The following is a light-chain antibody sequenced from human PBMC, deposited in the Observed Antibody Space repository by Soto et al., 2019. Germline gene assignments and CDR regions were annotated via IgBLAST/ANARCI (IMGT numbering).Light chain of an antibody. J-gene: IGKJ4*01. CDR1: QSVLYSSNNKNY. Sequence: DIVMTQSPDFLAVSLGERATINCKSSQSVLYSSNNKNYLIWYQQKPGQAPKLLIYWASTRESGVPDRFSGSGSGTDFPLTISSLQAEDVAVYYCQQYYSTPLTFGGGTKVEIK. CDR3: QQYYSTPLT. V-gene: IGKV4-1*01. CDR2: WAS.